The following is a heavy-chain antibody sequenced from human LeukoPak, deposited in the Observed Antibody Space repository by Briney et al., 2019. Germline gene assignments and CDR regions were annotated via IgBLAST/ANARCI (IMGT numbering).Heavy chain of an antibody. V-gene: IGHV3-23*01. J-gene: IGHJ4*02. CDR2: ISGSGGST. D-gene: IGHD6-19*01. CDR1: GFTFSSYV. CDR3: ARGGGSGRFGFAFDC. Sequence: PGGSLRLSCAASGFTFSSYVMSWVRQAPGKGLEWVSAISGSGGSTYYADSVKGRFTISRDNSKNTLYLQLNSLRAEDTAVYYCARGGGSGRFGFAFDCWGQGTLVTVSS.